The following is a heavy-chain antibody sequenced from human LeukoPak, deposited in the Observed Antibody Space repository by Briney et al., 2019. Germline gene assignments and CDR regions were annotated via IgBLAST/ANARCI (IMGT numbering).Heavy chain of an antibody. Sequence: SGPTLVKPTQTLTLTCTFSGYSFGTSGVGVGWIRQPPGKALEWLALIYWDDDKRYTASLESRLTITKDTSENQVVLTMTNMDPVDTATYYCVHRPGRGIPAAHWGQGTLVTVSS. CDR3: VHRPGRGIPAAH. J-gene: IGHJ4*02. CDR1: GYSFGTSGVG. V-gene: IGHV2-5*02. CDR2: IYWDDDK. D-gene: IGHD2-21*01.